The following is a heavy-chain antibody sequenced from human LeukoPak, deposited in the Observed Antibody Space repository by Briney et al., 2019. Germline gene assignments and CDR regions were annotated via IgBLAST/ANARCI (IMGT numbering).Heavy chain of an antibody. CDR1: GFTFSSYE. CDR2: ISSSGSTI. D-gene: IGHD3-22*01. V-gene: IGHV3-48*03. J-gene: IGHJ4*02. Sequence: GGSLRLSCAASGFTFSSYEMNWVRQAPGKGLEWVSHISSSGSTIYYADSVKGRFTISRDNAKNSLYLQMNSLRAEDTAVYYCARALAYYYDSSGYYPDYWGQGTLVTVSS. CDR3: ARALAYYYDSSGYYPDY.